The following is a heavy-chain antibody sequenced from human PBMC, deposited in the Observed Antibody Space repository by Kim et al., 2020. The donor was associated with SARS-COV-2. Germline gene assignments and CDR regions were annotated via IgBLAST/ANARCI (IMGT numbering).Heavy chain of an antibody. V-gene: IGHV3-53*01. Sequence: GGSLRLSCAASGFTVSSNYMSWVRQAPGKGLEWVSVIYSGGSTYYADSVKGRFTISRDNSKNTLYLQMNSLRAEDTAVYYCARDSHYYYDSSGYYYSPHLAFDIWGQGTMVTVSS. J-gene: IGHJ3*02. D-gene: IGHD3-22*01. CDR2: IYSGGST. CDR1: GFTVSSNY. CDR3: ARDSHYYYDSSGYYYSPHLAFDI.